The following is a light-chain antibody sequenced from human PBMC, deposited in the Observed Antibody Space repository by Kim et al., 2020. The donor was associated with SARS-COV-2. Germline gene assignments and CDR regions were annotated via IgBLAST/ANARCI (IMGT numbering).Light chain of an antibody. J-gene: IGLJ3*02. V-gene: IGLV10-54*01. Sequence: QARTLTCTGTSNRSRNYEAAWLQQQLGHAPTLLSYRNNNRHSGISERLSASRSGNTASLTITGLQPEDEADYYCSAWDSSRTAGVFGGGTQLTVL. CDR2: RNN. CDR1: SNRSRNYE. CDR3: SAWDSSRTAGV.